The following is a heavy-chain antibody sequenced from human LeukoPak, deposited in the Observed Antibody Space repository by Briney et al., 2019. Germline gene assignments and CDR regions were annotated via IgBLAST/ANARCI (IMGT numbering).Heavy chain of an antibody. CDR3: ARSPRIVGARAGAFDI. D-gene: IGHD1-26*01. CDR2: IYYSGDT. CDR1: GGSISYYY. V-gene: IGHV4-59*01. J-gene: IGHJ3*02. Sequence: SETLSLTCTVSGGSISYYYWSWIRQPPGKRLEWIGYIYYSGDTKYNPSLKSRVTISVDTSKNQFSLKLSSVTAADTAVYYCARSPRIVGARAGAFDIWGQGTMVTVSS.